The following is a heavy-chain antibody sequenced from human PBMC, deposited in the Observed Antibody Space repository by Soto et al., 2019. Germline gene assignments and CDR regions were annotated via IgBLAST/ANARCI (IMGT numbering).Heavy chain of an antibody. CDR1: GFTFNTYS. CDR3: ARQQLLPFYYALDV. Sequence: PGGSLRLSCAASGFTFNTYSLNWVRQAPGKGLEWVSYISSSSSTIYYADSVKGRFTISRDNTKKSLSLLMSSLRDEDTAVYFCARQQLLPFYYALDVWGQGTTVTVSS. CDR2: ISSSSSTI. D-gene: IGHD6-13*01. V-gene: IGHV3-48*02. J-gene: IGHJ6*02.